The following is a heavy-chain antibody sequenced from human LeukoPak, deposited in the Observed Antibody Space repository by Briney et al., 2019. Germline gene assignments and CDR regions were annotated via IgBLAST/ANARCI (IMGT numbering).Heavy chain of an antibody. Sequence: GESLKISCKGSGYRFISYWIGWVRQKPGKGLEWMGIIYPGDSDTRYSPSFQGQVTISADKSISTAYLQWSSLKASDTAMYYCARPLSGNDFDYWGQGTLVTVSS. CDR3: ARPLSGNDFDY. V-gene: IGHV5-51*01. CDR2: IYPGDSDT. D-gene: IGHD3-10*01. J-gene: IGHJ4*02. CDR1: GYRFISYW.